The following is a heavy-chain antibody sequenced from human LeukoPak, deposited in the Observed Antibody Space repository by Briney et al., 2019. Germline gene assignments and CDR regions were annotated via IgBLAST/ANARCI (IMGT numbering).Heavy chain of an antibody. CDR3: ARRWPHSSGYYLFDY. CDR1: GGTFSSHG. D-gene: IGHD3-22*01. V-gene: IGHV1-69*05. Sequence: SVKVSCKASGGTFSSHGFSWVRQAPGQGLEWMGGIIPIFGTTNYAQKFQGRVTITTDESTSTDYMELSSLRSEDTAVYYCARRWPHSSGYYLFDYWGQGTLVTVSS. J-gene: IGHJ4*02. CDR2: IIPIFGTT.